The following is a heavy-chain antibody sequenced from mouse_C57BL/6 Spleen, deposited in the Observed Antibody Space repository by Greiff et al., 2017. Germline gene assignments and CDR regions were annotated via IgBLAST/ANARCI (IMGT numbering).Heavy chain of an antibody. CDR2: ISYDGSN. D-gene: IGHD3-3*01. CDR1: GYSITSGYY. CDR3: ASGGGLRY. J-gene: IGHJ2*01. Sequence: ESGPGLVKPSQSLSLTCSVTGYSITSGYYWNWIRQFPGNKLEWMGYISYDGSNNYNPSLKNRISITRDTSKNQFFLKLNSVTTEDTATYYCASGGGLRYWGQGTTLTVSS. V-gene: IGHV3-6*01.